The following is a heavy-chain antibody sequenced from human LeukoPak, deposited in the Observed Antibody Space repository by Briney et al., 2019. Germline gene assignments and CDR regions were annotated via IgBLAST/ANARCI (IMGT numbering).Heavy chain of an antibody. V-gene: IGHV3-15*01. CDR2: IKSKSDGGIK. CDR3: ATGRSGYFDS. CDR1: GLTLSNAW. Sequence: KPGGSLRLSCAASGLTLSNAWMTWVRQAPGKGLEWVARIKSKSDGGIKDYAAPVKGTFTISRDDSENTVYLQMNSLKIEDTAVYYCATGRSGYFDSWGQGTLVTASS. J-gene: IGHJ4*02.